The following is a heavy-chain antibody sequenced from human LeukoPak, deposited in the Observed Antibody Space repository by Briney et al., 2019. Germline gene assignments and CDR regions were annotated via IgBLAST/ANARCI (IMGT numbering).Heavy chain of an antibody. J-gene: IGHJ6*03. CDR2: LYHSDSA. CDR3: ARQHDSYYYYYIDV. Sequence: SETLFLTCAVSGYSISNGYYWVWIRQPPGRGLEWIGSLYHSDSAYYNMSLRSRVSMSVDTSKNQFSLTLSFVTAADTAVYYCARQHDSYYYYYIDVWGSGTAVTVSS. CDR1: GYSISNGYY. V-gene: IGHV4-38-2*01.